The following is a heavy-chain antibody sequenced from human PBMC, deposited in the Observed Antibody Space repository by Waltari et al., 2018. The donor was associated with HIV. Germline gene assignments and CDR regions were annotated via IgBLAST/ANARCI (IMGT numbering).Heavy chain of an antibody. CDR3: AKDSMGAIDVEDYFDF. J-gene: IGHJ4*02. Sequence: EVQLLESGGGLVQPGGSLRLSCATSGFIFSNYAMSWVRQAPGKGLEGVSTSRSIGDTTYYADSVKGRFTTTRANSKDTLYLQMNSLRAEDTAVYYCAKDSMGAIDVEDYFDFWGQGTLVTVSS. CDR2: SRSIGDTT. V-gene: IGHV3-23*01. D-gene: IGHD1-26*01. CDR1: GFIFSNYA.